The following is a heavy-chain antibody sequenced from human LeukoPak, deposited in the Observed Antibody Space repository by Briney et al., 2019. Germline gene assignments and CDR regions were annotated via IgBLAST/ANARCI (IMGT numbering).Heavy chain of an antibody. J-gene: IGHJ4*02. V-gene: IGHV3-20*04. D-gene: IGHD3-22*01. CDR2: INWNGGST. CDR3: AGYSSGYYLDG. Sequence: GGSLSLFCAASGYPYDDYGMSGVRRARGRGREWVSGINWNGGSTGYADSVKGRFTISRDNAKNSLYLQMNSLRAEDTALYYCAGYSSGYYLDGWGQGTLVTVSS. CDR1: GYPYDDYG.